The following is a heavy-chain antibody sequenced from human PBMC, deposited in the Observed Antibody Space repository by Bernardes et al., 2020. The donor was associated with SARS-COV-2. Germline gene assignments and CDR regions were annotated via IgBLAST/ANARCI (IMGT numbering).Heavy chain of an antibody. Sequence: PETLSLTCTVSGGSISSSSYYWGWIRQPPGQGLEWIGCIYYSGCTYYNPSLKSRATISVDTSKNQFSLKLSSVTAADTAVYYCARPRHYYDSSGYFDWGQGTLVTVSS. J-gene: IGHJ4*02. D-gene: IGHD3-22*01. CDR3: ARPRHYYDSSGYFD. CDR1: GGSISSSSYY. V-gene: IGHV4-39*01. CDR2: IYYSGCT.